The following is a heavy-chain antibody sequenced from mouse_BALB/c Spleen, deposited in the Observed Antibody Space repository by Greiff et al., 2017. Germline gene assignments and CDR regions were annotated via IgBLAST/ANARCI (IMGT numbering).Heavy chain of an antibody. J-gene: IGHJ3*01. Sequence: QVQLQQSGPELVKPGASVRISCKASGYTFTSYYIHWVKQRPGQGLEWIGWIYPGNVNTKYNEKFKGKATLTADKSSSTAYMQLSSLTSEDSAVYVCARSDYYGSSSFAYWGQGTLVTVSA. V-gene: IGHV1S56*01. CDR2: IYPGNVNT. CDR3: ARSDYYGSSSFAY. CDR1: GYTFTSYY. D-gene: IGHD1-1*01.